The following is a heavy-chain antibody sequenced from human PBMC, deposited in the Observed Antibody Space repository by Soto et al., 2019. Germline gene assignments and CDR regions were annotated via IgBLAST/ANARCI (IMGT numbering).Heavy chain of an antibody. D-gene: IGHD3-22*01. CDR1: GFTFSSDA. CDR3: AKDGKNYYDSSGYYGAFDY. V-gene: IGHV3-23*01. J-gene: IGHJ4*02. CDR2: ISGSGGST. Sequence: PGGSLRLSCAASGFTFSSDAMSWVRQAPGKGLEWVSAISGSGGSTYYADSVKGRFTISRDNSKNTLYLQMNSLRAEDTAVYYCAKDGKNYYDSSGYYGAFDYWGQGT.